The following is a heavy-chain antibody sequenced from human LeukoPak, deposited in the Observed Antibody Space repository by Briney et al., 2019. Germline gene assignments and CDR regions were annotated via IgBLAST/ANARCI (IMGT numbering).Heavy chain of an antibody. CDR2: IKSDGSST. J-gene: IGHJ4*02. D-gene: IGHD3-10*01. CDR3: ARGTVTMVDY. Sequence: GGSLRLSCAASGFTISTYWMDWVRQAPGKGLVWASHIKSDGSSTNYADSVKGRFTISRDNSKNTLFLQMNSLRAGDTAVYYCARGTVTMVDYWGQGTLVTVSS. V-gene: IGHV3-74*01. CDR1: GFTISTYW.